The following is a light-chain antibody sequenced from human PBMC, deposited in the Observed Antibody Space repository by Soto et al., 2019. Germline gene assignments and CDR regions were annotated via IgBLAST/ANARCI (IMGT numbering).Light chain of an antibody. V-gene: IGKV1-5*03. CDR3: QQYNTYPWT. J-gene: IGKJ1*01. CDR2: KAS. Sequence: DIQMTQSPYTLSASVGDRVTITCRASQSISNWLAWYQQKPGKAPKHLIYKASYLQSGVPSRFSGSGSGTEFTLTISSLQPDDYATYYCQQYNTYPWTFGQGTKVEI. CDR1: QSISNW.